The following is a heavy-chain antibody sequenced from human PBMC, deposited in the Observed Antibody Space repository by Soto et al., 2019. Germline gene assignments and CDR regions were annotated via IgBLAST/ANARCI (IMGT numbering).Heavy chain of an antibody. Sequence: SETLSLTCTVSGGSISSGDYYWSWIRQPPGKGLEWIGYIYYSGSTYYNPSLKSRVTISVDTSKNQFSLKLSSVTAADTAVYYCAGGPKYYDFWSGYPYYFDYWGQGTLVTVSS. J-gene: IGHJ4*02. V-gene: IGHV4-30-4*01. CDR3: AGGPKYYDFWSGYPYYFDY. CDR1: GGSISSGDYY. D-gene: IGHD3-3*01. CDR2: IYYSGST.